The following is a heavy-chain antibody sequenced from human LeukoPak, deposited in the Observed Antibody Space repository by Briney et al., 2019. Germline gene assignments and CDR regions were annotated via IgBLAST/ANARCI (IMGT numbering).Heavy chain of an antibody. V-gene: IGHV4-34*01. CDR2: INHSGST. D-gene: IGHD3-16*01. J-gene: IGHJ6*02. CDR1: GESFSGYY. Sequence: SDTLSLTCAVYGESFSGYYWRGIRQPPGKGLEWIGEINHSGSTNYHPSLKSRVTISVDTSKNQFSLKLSSVTAADTAVYYCARGSVGGDYYYGMDVWGQGTTVTVSS. CDR3: ARGSVGGDYYYGMDV.